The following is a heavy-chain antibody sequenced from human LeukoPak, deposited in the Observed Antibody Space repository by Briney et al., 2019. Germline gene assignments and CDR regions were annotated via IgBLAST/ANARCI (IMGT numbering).Heavy chain of an antibody. Sequence: GGSLRPSCAASGFTVSSNYMSWVRQAPGKGLEWVSVIYSGGSTYYADSVRGRFTISRDNSKNTLYLQMNSLRAEDTAVYYCARSVEVDAFDIWGQGTMVTVSS. CDR3: ARSVEVDAFDI. V-gene: IGHV3-53*01. CDR1: GFTVSSNY. D-gene: IGHD5/OR15-5a*01. CDR2: IYSGGST. J-gene: IGHJ3*02.